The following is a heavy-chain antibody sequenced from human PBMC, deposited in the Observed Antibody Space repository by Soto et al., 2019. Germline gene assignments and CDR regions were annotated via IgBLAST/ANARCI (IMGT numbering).Heavy chain of an antibody. CDR1: GFTFSNAG. J-gene: IGHJ6*02. D-gene: IGHD3-3*01. CDR2: IKSKTDGGTT. CDR3: ARAPPPYDFWSGYPRGPGGYGMDV. V-gene: IGHV3-15*07. Sequence: GGSLRLSSAASGFTFSNAGMNWVRQAPGKGLEWVGRIKSKTDGGTTDYADSVKGRFTIPRDNSKNTLYLQMNSLRAEDTAVYYCARAPPPYDFWSGYPRGPGGYGMDVWGQGTTVTVSS.